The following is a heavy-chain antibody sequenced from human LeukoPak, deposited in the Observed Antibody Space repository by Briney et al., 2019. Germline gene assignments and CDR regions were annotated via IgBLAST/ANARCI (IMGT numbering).Heavy chain of an antibody. CDR1: GGSISSHS. J-gene: IGHJ3*02. CDR3: ARPNSSSVAFDI. V-gene: IGHV4-59*11. CDR2: IYYNGST. D-gene: IGHD6-6*01. Sequence: SETLSLTCTVSGGSISSHSWSWIRQPPGKGVEWIGDIYYNGSTNYNPSLKSRVTISVDTSKNQLSLKLSSVTAADTAVYYCARPNSSSVAFDIWGQGTMVTVSS.